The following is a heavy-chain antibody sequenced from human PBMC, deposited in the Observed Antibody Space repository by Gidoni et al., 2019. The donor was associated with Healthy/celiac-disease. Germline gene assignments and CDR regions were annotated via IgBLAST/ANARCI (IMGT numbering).Heavy chain of an antibody. CDR1: VGAFSSGGSY. J-gene: IGHJ4*02. CDR3: ARVRATVTTWFDY. CDR2: IYYSGST. D-gene: IGHD4-17*01. V-gene: IGHV4-31*03. Sequence: QVQLQESGPGLVKHSQTLSRTCTVSVGAFSSGGSYWSWIRQHPGKGLEWIGYIYYSGSTYYNPSLKSRVTISVDTSKNQFSLKLSSVTAADTAVYYCARVRATVTTWFDYWGQGTLVTVSS.